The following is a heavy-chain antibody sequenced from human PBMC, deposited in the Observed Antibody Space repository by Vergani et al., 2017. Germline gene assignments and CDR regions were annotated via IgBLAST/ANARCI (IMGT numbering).Heavy chain of an antibody. CDR2: INPNSGGT. CDR3: ARGSLIGVGARIAYYMDV. CDR1: GYTFTGYY. D-gene: IGHD1-26*01. Sequence: QVQLVQSGAEVKKPGASVKVSCKASGYTFTGYYMHWVRQAPGQGLEWMGWINPNSGGTNYAQKFQGRVTMTRDTSISTAYMELSRLRSDDTAVYYCARGSLIGVGARIAYYMDVWGKGTTVTVSS. V-gene: IGHV1-2*02. J-gene: IGHJ6*03.